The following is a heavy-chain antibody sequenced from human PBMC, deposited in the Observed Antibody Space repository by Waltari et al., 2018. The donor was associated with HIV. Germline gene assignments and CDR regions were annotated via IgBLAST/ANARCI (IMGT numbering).Heavy chain of an antibody. CDR3: ARVLFAVGSNWFDP. CDR2: IYYTGRT. J-gene: IGHJ5*02. CDR1: GGSFNSYH. Sequence: QVQLQESGPGLVKPSETLSLTCTVSGGSFNSYHWTWIRQPPGKGLEWIGYIYYTGRTNCNPSLKGRVTISVDTSKNQFSRKLSSVTAADTAVYYCARVLFAVGSNWFDPWGQGTLVTVSS. V-gene: IGHV4-59*01. D-gene: IGHD1-26*01.